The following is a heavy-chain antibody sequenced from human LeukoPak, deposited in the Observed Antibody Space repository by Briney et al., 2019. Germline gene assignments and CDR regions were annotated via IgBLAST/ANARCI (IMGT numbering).Heavy chain of an antibody. CDR3: AREGGGATVYFDY. Sequence: GGSLRLSCAASGFIFTDYWLHWVRQVPGKGLVWVSRINTDGSSRTYADSVKGRFTISRDNAKNTLYLQMNSLRAEDTAVYYCAREGGGATVYFDYWGQGTLVTVSS. J-gene: IGHJ4*02. CDR1: GFIFTDYW. V-gene: IGHV3-74*03. D-gene: IGHD3-16*02. CDR2: INTDGSSR.